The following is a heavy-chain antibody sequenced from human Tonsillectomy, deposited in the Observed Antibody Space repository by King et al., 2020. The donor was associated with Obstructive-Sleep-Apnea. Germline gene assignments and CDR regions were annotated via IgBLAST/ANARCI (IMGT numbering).Heavy chain of an antibody. CDR2: IYHSGST. D-gene: IGHD3-16*01. CDR1: VYSISSDYY. Sequence: QMQLQESGPGLGKPSETLSLTCTGSVYSISSDYYWGWIRQPPGKGLEWIATIYHSGSTSHNPALKSRVTISVDTSKNQFSLRRGSVTAADTAVYYCARVGPSQTDYWGQGTLVTVSS. V-gene: IGHV4-38-2*02. J-gene: IGHJ4*02. CDR3: ARVGPSQTDY.